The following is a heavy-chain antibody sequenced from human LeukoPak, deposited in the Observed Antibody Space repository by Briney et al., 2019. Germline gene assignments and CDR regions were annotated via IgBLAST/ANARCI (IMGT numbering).Heavy chain of an antibody. J-gene: IGHJ3*02. CDR2: INHSGST. Sequence: PSETLSLTCAVYGGSFSGYYWSWIRQPPGKGLEWIGEINHSGSTNYNPSLKSRVTISVDTSKNQFSLKLSSVTAADTAVYYCARAKGVNAANAFDIWGQGTMVTVSS. V-gene: IGHV4-34*01. CDR3: ARAKGVNAANAFDI. CDR1: GGSFSGYY. D-gene: IGHD3-3*01.